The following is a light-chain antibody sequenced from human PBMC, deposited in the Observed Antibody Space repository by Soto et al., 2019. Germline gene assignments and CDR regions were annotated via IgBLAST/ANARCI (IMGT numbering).Light chain of an antibody. CDR1: QDFSNY. J-gene: IGKJ4*01. V-gene: IGKV1-33*01. CDR2: DSS. Sequence: DTQMTQSPSSLSASVGDRVTITCQASQDFSNYLNWYQQQPGKAPNLLFYDSSKLEPGGPSRFSGGGSRTDFTFSISSLQPEDIATYCCQQYDNLPLTFGGGTKVEI. CDR3: QQYDNLPLT.